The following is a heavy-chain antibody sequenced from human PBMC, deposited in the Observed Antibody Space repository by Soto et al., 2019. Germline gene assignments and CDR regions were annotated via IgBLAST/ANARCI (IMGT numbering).Heavy chain of an antibody. CDR3: AAPRGYCSGGSCYGGYFDY. CDR1: GFTFSSYV. CDR2: ISGSGGST. D-gene: IGHD2-15*01. V-gene: IGHV3-23*01. J-gene: IGHJ4*02. Sequence: GGSLRLSCAASGFTFSSYVMSWVRQAPGKGLEWVSAISGSGGSTYYADSVKGRFTISRDNSKNTLYLQMNSLRAEDTAVYYCAAPRGYCSGGSCYGGYFDYWGQGTLVTVSS.